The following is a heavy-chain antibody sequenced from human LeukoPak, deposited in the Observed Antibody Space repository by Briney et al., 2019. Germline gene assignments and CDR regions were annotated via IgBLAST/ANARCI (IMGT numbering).Heavy chain of an antibody. V-gene: IGHV1-18*01. CDR1: GYTFTSYG. J-gene: IGHJ4*02. CDR3: ARLSHYYETYYFDY. D-gene: IGHD3-22*01. Sequence: GASVKVSCKASGYTFTSYGISWVRQAPGQGLEWMGWISAYNGNTNYAQKLQGRVTMTTDTSTSTAYMELRSLRSDDTAVYYCARLSHYYETYYFDYWGQGTLVNVSS. CDR2: ISAYNGNT.